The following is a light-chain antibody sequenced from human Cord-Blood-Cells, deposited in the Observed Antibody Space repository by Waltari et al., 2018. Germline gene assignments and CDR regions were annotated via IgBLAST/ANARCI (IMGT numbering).Light chain of an antibody. J-gene: IGKJ1*01. CDR3: QQSYSTPRT. V-gene: IGKV1-39*01. Sequence: DLQMTQSPSSLSASVGDRAPTPCRASQSISSYLNWYQQKPGKAPKLLIYAASSLQSGVPSRFSGSGSGTDFTLTISSLQPEDFATYYCQQSYSTPRTFGQGTKVEIK. CDR1: QSISSY. CDR2: AAS.